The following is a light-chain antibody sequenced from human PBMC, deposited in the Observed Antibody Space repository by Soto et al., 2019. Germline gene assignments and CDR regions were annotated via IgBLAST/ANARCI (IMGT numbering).Light chain of an antibody. CDR2: AAS. CDR3: QQSESTPYT. V-gene: IGKV1-39*01. Sequence: DIPMTQSPSSLSASVRDRVTITCRASQSISSYLNWYQQKPGHAPKLLIYAASSLQSGVPSRFSGSGSGTDFTLTISSLQPEDFATYYCQQSESTPYTFGQGTKLEI. CDR1: QSISSY. J-gene: IGKJ2*01.